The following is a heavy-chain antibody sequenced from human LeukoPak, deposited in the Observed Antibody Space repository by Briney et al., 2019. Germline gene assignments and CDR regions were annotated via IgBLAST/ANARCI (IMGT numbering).Heavy chain of an antibody. CDR1: GFPFGDYT. J-gene: IGHJ2*01. D-gene: IGHD3-10*01. V-gene: IGHV3-49*03. CDR3: TRCPYGSGSPLYFDL. Sequence: GGSLRLSCTASGFPFGDYTTSWFRQAPGKGLEWVGFVRSKAYGGTTEYAASVKGRFTISRDDSKSIAYLLMNSLKTDDTAVYYCTRCPYGSGSPLYFDLWGRGTLVTVSS. CDR2: VRSKAYGGTT.